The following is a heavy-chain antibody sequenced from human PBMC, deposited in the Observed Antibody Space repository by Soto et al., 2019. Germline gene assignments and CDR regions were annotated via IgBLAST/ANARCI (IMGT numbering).Heavy chain of an antibody. CDR2: INPNGGVT. CDR3: ARESGCATATLDYYYFYMDV. CDR1: GDAFNAFY. V-gene: IGHV1-2*04. J-gene: IGHJ6*03. Sequence: QVQLVQSGAEVRKPGASVTVFCRSSGDAFNAFYRHRERQAPGPEFGWMGWINPNGGVTKYAQKFKGWVSMTRDTSIRTGYRQLSRLRSDDTAVYYCARESGCATATLDYYYFYMDVWGTGTRVTVSS. D-gene: IGHD4-17*01.